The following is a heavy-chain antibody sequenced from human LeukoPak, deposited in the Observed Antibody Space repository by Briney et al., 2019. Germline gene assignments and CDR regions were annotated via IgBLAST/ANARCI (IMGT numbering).Heavy chain of an antibody. CDR2: IIPIFGTA. J-gene: IGHJ3*02. CDR3: ASPHGSGSYSDAFDI. CDR1: GGTFSSYA. V-gene: IGHV1-69*01. D-gene: IGHD1-26*01. Sequence: VKVSCKASGGTFSSYAISWVRQAPGQGLEWMGGIIPIFGTANYAQKFQGRVTITADESTSTAYMELSSLRSEDTAVYYCASPHGSGSYSDAFDIWGQGTMVTVSS.